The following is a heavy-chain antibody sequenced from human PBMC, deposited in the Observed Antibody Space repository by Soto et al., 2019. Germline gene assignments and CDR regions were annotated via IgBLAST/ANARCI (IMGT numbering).Heavy chain of an antibody. CDR2: IYYSGST. Sequence: QVQLQESGPGLVKPSETLSLTCTVSGGSISSYYWSWIRPPPGKGLEWIGYIYYSGSTNYNPSLKSRVTISVDTSKNQFSLKLSSVTAADTAVYYCARVTAIWRHYGELDVGYFDYWGQGTLVTVSS. V-gene: IGHV4-59*01. D-gene: IGHD4-17*01. J-gene: IGHJ4*02. CDR3: ARVTAIWRHYGELDVGYFDY. CDR1: GGSISSYY.